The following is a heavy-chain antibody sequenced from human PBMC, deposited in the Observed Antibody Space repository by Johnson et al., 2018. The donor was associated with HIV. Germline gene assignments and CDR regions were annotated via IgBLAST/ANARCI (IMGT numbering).Heavy chain of an antibody. Sequence: QVQLVESGGGLIQPGGSLRLSCAASGFTFSSYGMHWVRQAPGKGLEWVAFIRYDGSNKYYADSVKGRFTISRDNAKNSLYLQMNSLRAEDTAVYYCARDPLLHGSTFDMWGPGTMVTVSS. J-gene: IGHJ3*02. D-gene: IGHD3-10*01. V-gene: IGHV3-30*02. CDR3: ARDPLLHGSTFDM. CDR1: GFTFSSYG. CDR2: IRYDGSNK.